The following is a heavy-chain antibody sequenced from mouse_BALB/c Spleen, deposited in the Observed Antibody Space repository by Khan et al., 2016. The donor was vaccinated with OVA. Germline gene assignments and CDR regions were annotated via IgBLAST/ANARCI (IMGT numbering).Heavy chain of an antibody. J-gene: IGHJ4*01. V-gene: IGHV5-6*01. CDR3: AIFITTATGDYYAMDS. CDR1: GFTFSSYG. Sequence: EVELVESGGDLVKPGGSLKLSCAASGFTFSSYGMSWVRQTPDKRLEWVATISSGGSYTYYSDSVKGRFTISRDNDKNTLYLQMSRLKSKDTAMYYWAIFITTATGDYYAMDSWGQGTSVTVSS. D-gene: IGHD1-2*01. CDR2: ISSGGSYT.